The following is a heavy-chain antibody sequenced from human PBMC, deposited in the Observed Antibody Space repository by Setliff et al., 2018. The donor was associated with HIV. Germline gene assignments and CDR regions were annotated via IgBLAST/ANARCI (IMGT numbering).Heavy chain of an antibody. V-gene: IGHV1-69*13. D-gene: IGHD4-4*01. CDR3: ASGFLGGDYSCSYYYGMDV. CDR1: GGTFSSYA. J-gene: IGHJ6*02. Sequence: SVKVSCKASGGTFSSYAITWVRQAPGQGLEWMGRIIPIFGSANYAQKFQGRVTITADESTSTAYMELSSLRSEDTAVYYCASGFLGGDYSCSYYYGMDVWGHGTTVTVSS. CDR2: IIPIFGSA.